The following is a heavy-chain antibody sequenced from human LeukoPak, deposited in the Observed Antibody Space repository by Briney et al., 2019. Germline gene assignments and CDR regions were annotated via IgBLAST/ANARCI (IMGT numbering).Heavy chain of an antibody. CDR1: GGSISSGGYY. Sequence: SETLSLTCTVSGGSISSGGYYWSWIRQHPGKGLEWIGYIYYSGSTYYNPSLKSRVTISVDTSKNQFSLKLSSVTAADTAAYYCARGDGDYYFDYWGQGTLVTVSS. V-gene: IGHV4-31*03. CDR3: ARGDGDYYFDY. D-gene: IGHD4-17*01. J-gene: IGHJ4*02. CDR2: IYYSGST.